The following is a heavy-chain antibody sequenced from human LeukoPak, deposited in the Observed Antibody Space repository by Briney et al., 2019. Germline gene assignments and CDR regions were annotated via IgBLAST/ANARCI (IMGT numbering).Heavy chain of an antibody. Sequence: GGSLRLSCAASGFTVSSNYMSWVRQAPGRGLEWVSVIYSGGSTYYADSVKGRFTISRDNSKNTVYLQMNSLRAEDTAVYYCARDMGAMVNYWGQGTLVTVSP. J-gene: IGHJ4*02. D-gene: IGHD5-18*01. V-gene: IGHV3-53*01. CDR3: ARDMGAMVNY. CDR2: IYSGGST. CDR1: GFTVSSNY.